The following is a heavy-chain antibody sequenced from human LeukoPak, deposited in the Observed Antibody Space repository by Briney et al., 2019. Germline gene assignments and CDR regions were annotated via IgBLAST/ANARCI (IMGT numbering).Heavy chain of an antibody. CDR1: GFTFSSYS. V-gene: IGHV3-48*01. Sequence: GGSLRLSCAASGFTFSSYSMDWVRQAPGKGLEWVSYISSSSSTIYYADSVKGRFTISRDNAKNSLYLQMNSLRAEDTAVYYCARDNGYNGPNWFDPWGQGTLVTVSS. CDR2: ISSSSSTI. D-gene: IGHD5-24*01. CDR3: ARDNGYNGPNWFDP. J-gene: IGHJ5*02.